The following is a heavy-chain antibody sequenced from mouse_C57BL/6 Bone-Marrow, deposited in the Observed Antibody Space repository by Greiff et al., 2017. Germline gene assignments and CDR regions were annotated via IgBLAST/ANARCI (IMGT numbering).Heavy chain of an antibody. D-gene: IGHD1-1*01. CDR1: GYTFTSYG. V-gene: IGHV1-81*01. CDR3: ARERILVLRGDWYFDV. J-gene: IGHJ1*03. Sequence: QVQLKESGAELARPGASVKLSCKASGYTFTSYGISWVKQRTGQGLEWIGEIYPRSGNTYYNEKFKGKATLTADKSSSTAYMELRSLTSEDSAVHFWARERILVLRGDWYFDVWGTGTTVTVSS. CDR2: IYPRSGNT.